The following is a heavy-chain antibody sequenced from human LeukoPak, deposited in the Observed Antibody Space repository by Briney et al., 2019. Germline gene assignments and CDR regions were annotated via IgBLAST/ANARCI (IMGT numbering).Heavy chain of an antibody. V-gene: IGHV4-59*08. J-gene: IGHJ6*02. CDR3: AGGGGDGYNYDYYYGMDV. Sequence: AETLSLTCTDSGGSISSYYWSWIRQPPGKGLEWLGYIYYSGSTNYNPSLKSRVTISGDTSKNQFSLKVSPMTTTDTAVYYWAGGGGDGYNYDYYYGMDVWGQGTTVTVSS. D-gene: IGHD5-24*01. CDR2: IYYSGST. CDR1: GGSISSYY.